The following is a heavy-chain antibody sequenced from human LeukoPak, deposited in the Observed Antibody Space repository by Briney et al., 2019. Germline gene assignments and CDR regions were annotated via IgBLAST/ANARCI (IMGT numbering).Heavy chain of an antibody. CDR2: ISGSGVRT. Sequence: PGGSLRLSCAASGFTFSSYAMSWVRQAPGKGLELVSVISGSGVRTYYADSVKGRFTISRDNSKNTLYLQMNSLRAEDTAVYYCAKDSSSYDWAYMDVWGKGTTVTVSS. V-gene: IGHV3-23*01. CDR1: GFTFSSYA. D-gene: IGHD3-9*01. J-gene: IGHJ6*03. CDR3: AKDSSSYDWAYMDV.